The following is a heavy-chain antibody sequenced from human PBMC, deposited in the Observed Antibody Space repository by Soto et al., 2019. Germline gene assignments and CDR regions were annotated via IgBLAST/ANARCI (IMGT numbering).Heavy chain of an antibody. D-gene: IGHD3-16*01. CDR3: ARVGGLIDPFDY. V-gene: IGHV3-23*01. J-gene: IGHJ4*02. CDR1: GFTFSTYA. CDR2: ISAGGDST. Sequence: EVQLLESGGDLVQPWGSLRLSCAASGFTFSTYAMSWLRQAPGKGLEWVSTISAGGDSTYYADSVKGQFTISRDNSKNTLSLQLRSLRAEDTGFYYCARVGGLIDPFDYWGQGTLVTVSS.